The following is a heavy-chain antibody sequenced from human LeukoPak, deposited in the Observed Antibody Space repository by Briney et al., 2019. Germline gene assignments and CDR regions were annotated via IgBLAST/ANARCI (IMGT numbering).Heavy chain of an antibody. J-gene: IGHJ4*02. Sequence: GGSLRLSCVTSGFTFSSYAMHWVRQAPGKGLEWVAFIRYDGVNKYYGDSVKGRFTISRDNSKNTLYLQMISLRSEDTAVYFCATDWTPFFQYWGQGALVTVSS. V-gene: IGHV3-30*02. CDR2: IRYDGVNK. CDR1: GFTFSSYA. D-gene: IGHD1-1*01. CDR3: ATDWTPFFQY.